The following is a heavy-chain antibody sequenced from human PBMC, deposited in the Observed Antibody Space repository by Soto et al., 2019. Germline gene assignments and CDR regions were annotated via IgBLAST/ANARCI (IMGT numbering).Heavy chain of an antibody. Sequence: GGSLRLSCAASGFTFSSYAMSWVRQAPGKGLEWVSSISCSGGSTYYAYYVKGRFTISIDNSNNTLYLQMNSLRAEDTAVYYCVKRDDFWSGFMGPFDXWGQGTLVTVSX. V-gene: IGHV3-23*01. J-gene: IGHJ4*02. CDR3: VKRDDFWSGFMGPFDX. D-gene: IGHD3-3*01. CDR2: ISCSGGST. CDR1: GFTFSSYA.